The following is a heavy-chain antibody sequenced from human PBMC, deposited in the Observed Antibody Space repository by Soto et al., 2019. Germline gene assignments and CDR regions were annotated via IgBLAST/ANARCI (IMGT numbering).Heavy chain of an antibody. J-gene: IGHJ4*02. CDR2: IYPGDSDT. D-gene: IGHD6-25*01. V-gene: IGHV5-51*01. CDR1: GYSFTSYW. Sequence: GGSLKISCKGSGYSFTSYWIGWVRQMPGKGLECMGFIYPGDSDTTYSPSFQGHVTISADKYSSTAYLQWSSLKASDTAMYYCARVDSSGRSEYWGQGTLVTVSS. CDR3: ARVDSSGRSEY.